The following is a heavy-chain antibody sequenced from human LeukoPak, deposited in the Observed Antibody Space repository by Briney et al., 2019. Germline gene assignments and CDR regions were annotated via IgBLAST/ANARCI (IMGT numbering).Heavy chain of an antibody. CDR2: INHSGST. J-gene: IGHJ5*02. Sequence: SETLSLTCTVSGGSISSSSYYWSWIRQPPGKGLEWIGEINHSGSTNYNPSLKSRVTISVDTSKNQFSLKLSSVTAADTAVYYCARGGTTYGSKAYNWFDPWGQGTLVTVSS. V-gene: IGHV4-39*07. CDR3: ARGGTTYGSKAYNWFDP. D-gene: IGHD4-11*01. CDR1: GGSISSSSYY.